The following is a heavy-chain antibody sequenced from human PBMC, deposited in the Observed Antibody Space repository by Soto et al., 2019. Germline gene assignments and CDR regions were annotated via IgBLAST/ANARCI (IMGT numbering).Heavy chain of an antibody. D-gene: IGHD3-22*01. CDR2: IWYDGSNK. J-gene: IGHJ4*02. V-gene: IGHV3-33*01. CDR3: ASLHYYDSSAPFDY. CDR1: VFTFSSYG. Sequence: GSLRLSCAAAVFTFSSYGMHWVRQAPGKGLEWVAVIWYDGSNKYYADSVKGRFTISRDNSKNTLYLQMNSLRAEDTAVYYCASLHYYDSSAPFDYWGQGTLVTVSS.